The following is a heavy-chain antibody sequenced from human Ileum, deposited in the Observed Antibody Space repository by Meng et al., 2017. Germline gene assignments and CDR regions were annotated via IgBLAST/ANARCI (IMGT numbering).Heavy chain of an antibody. CDR2: IKSKTDGGTT. D-gene: IGHD3-10*01. V-gene: IGHV3-15*01. J-gene: IGHJ5*02. CDR3: TTDHISYYYGSGNWFDP. Sequence: CVRQAPGKGLEWVGRIKSKTDGGTTDYAAPVKGRFTISRDDSKNTLYLQMNSLKTEDTAVYYCTTDHISYYYGSGNWFDPWGQGTLVTVSS.